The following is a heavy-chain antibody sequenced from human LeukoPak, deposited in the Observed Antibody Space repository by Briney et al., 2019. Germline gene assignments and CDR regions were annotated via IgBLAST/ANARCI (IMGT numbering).Heavy chain of an antibody. V-gene: IGHV3-21*01. CDR3: AREVSEGFDF. CDR1: GFTFSGYS. CDR2: FGTRSTSI. Sequence: GGCLRLSCTASGFTFSGYSMNWIRQARRKGREWASSFGTRSTSIYHAGSVKGRFAISRDNAKNSLYLQMNSLRAEDTALYYCAREVSEGFDFWGQGTLVTVSS. D-gene: IGHD3-22*01. J-gene: IGHJ4*02.